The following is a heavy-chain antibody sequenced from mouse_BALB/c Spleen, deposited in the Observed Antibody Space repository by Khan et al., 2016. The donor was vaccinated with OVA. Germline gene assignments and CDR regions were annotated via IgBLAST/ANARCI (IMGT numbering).Heavy chain of an antibody. V-gene: IGHV3-5*02. D-gene: IGHD1-1*01. Sequence: EVQLQESGPGLVKPSQTVSLTCTVTGISITSGNYRWSWIRQFPGNNLEWIGNIYYSGTVTYNPSLTSRTTITRDTSKNQFFLEMNSLTAEDTATYYCARDYGSLYWYLDVWGAGTTVTVSS. CDR1: GISITSGNYR. J-gene: IGHJ1*01. CDR2: IYYSGTV. CDR3: ARDYGSLYWYLDV.